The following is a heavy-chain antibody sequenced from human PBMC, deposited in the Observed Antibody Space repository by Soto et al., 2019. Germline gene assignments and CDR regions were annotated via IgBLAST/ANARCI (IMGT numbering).Heavy chain of an antibody. CDR3: ARGYRWLDY. J-gene: IGHJ4*02. D-gene: IGHD5-12*01. V-gene: IGHV4-59*01. CDR2: IYYSGST. Sequence: SETLSLTCTVSGGSISSYYWSWIRQPPGKGLEWIGYIYYSGSTNYNPSLKSRVIISVDTSKNQFSLQLRSVTAADTAVYYCARGYRWLDYWGQGTLVTVSS. CDR1: GGSISSYY.